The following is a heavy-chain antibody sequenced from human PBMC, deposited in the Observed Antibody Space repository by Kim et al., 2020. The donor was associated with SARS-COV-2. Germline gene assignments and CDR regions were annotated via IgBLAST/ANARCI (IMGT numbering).Heavy chain of an antibody. CDR3: ARDALVATMYYFDY. CDR1: GFTLSQYW. J-gene: IGHJ4*02. D-gene: IGHD5-12*01. CDR2: IKQDGSDK. Sequence: GGSLRLSCTISGFTLSQYWMSWVRQAPGKGLEYVANIKQDGSDKSYVESVRGRFTVSRDNTKNSVYLFMNNLRAEDTAVYYCARDALVATMYYFDYWGAGTPVTVSS. V-gene: IGHV3-7*01.